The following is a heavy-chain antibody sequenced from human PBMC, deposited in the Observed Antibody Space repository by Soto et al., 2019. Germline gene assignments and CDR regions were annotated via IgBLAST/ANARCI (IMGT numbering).Heavy chain of an antibody. CDR2: IIPILGIA. Sequence: QVQLVQSGAEVKKPGSSVKVSCKASGGTFSSYTISWVRQAPGQGLEWMGRIIPILGIANYAQKFQGRVTITADKSTSTAYMEVSSLRSEDTAVYYCGRESLGYYYVDYWGQGTLVTVSS. J-gene: IGHJ4*02. D-gene: IGHD3-16*01. CDR3: GRESLGYYYVDY. CDR1: GGTFSSYT. V-gene: IGHV1-69*08.